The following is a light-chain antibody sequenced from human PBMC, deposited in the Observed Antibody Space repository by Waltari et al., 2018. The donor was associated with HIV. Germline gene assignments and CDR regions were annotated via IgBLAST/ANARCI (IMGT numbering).Light chain of an antibody. V-gene: IGLV3-25*03. Sequence: SYELTQSPSVSVSPGQTARITCSGDALPKQYAYWYQQKPGQAPVLVIYKGSERPSGIPERFSGSSSGTTVTLTISGVQAEDEADYYCQSADSSGSYVYVFGTGTKVTVL. CDR2: KGS. CDR1: ALPKQY. J-gene: IGLJ1*01. CDR3: QSADSSGSYVYV.